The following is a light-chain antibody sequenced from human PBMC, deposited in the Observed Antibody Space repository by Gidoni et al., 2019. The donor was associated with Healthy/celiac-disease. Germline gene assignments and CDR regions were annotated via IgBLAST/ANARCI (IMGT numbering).Light chain of an antibody. CDR1: RSNIGACYD. V-gene: IGLV1-40*01. CDR3: QSYDSSLSGLYV. CDR2: GNS. Sequence: QSVLTQPPSVSGAPGQRVTIACTGSRSNIGACYDVHWYQQLPGTAPKLLIYGNSNRPSGVPDRFSGSKSGTSASLAIPGLQAEDEADYYCQSYDSSLSGLYVFGTGTKVTVL. J-gene: IGLJ1*01.